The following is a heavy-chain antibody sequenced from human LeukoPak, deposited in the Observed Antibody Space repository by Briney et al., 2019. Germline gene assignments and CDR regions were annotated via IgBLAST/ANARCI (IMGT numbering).Heavy chain of an antibody. J-gene: IGHJ2*01. CDR3: ANSKDTAMATGYFDL. D-gene: IGHD5-18*01. CDR2: INWNGGST. CDR1: GFTFDDYG. Sequence: PGGSLRLSCAASGFTFDDYGMSWVRQAPGKGLEWVSGINWNGGSTGYADSVKGRFTISRDNAKNSLYLQMNSLRAEDTALYYCANSKDTAMATGYFDLWGRGTLVTVSS. V-gene: IGHV3-20*04.